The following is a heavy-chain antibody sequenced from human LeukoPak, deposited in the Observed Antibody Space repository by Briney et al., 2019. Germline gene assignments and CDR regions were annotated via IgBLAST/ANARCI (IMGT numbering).Heavy chain of an antibody. V-gene: IGHV3-11*01. CDR1: GFNFGDYY. CDR2: MSSSGHNI. Sequence: AGGSLRLSCVASGFNFGDYYMNWVRQAPGKGLEWLSFMSSSGHNILYTDSVKGRFTVSRDNAKKTVFLQMNSLRAEDTAVYYCARDLFSFYYGSSGYCDYWGPGTRVTVSS. J-gene: IGHJ4*02. CDR3: ARDLFSFYYGSSGYCDY. D-gene: IGHD3-22*01.